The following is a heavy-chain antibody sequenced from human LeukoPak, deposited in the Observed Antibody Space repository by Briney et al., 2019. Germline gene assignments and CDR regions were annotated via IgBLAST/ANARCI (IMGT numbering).Heavy chain of an antibody. CDR1: GGTFSSYA. CDR3: AREPGIAVAGTPDY. V-gene: IGHV1-69*13. J-gene: IGHJ4*02. D-gene: IGHD6-19*01. CDR2: IIPIFGTA. Sequence: SVKVSCKASGGTFSSYAISWVRQAPGQGLEWMGGIIPIFGTANYAQKFQGRVTITADESTSTAYMELSSLRSEDTAVYYCAREPGIAVAGTPDYWGQGTLVTVSS.